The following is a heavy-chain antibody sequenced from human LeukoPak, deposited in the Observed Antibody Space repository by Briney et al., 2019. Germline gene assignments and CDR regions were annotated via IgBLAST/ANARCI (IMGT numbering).Heavy chain of an antibody. V-gene: IGHV4-4*02. D-gene: IGHD3-10*01. J-gene: IGHJ4*02. CDR2: IHHSGST. CDR3: ARGSRWFGGRFGY. CDR1: GGSISSDNW. Sequence: KPSGTLSLTCAVSGGSISSDNWWSRVRQPPGKGLEWIGEIHHSGSTNYNPSLQSRVAISVDKSKNQFSLKLSSVTAADTAVYYCARGSRWFGGRFGYWGQGTLVTVSS.